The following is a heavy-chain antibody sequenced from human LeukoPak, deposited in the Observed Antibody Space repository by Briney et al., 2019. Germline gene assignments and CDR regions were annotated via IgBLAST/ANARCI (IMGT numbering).Heavy chain of an antibody. CDR1: GFTFSSYA. Sequence: SGGSLRLSCAASGFTFSSYAMHWVRQAPGKGLEWVAVISYDGSNKYYADSVKGRFTISRDNSKNTLYLQMNSLSAEDTAVYYCARDMVRGFVKYYFDYWGQGTLVTVSS. D-gene: IGHD3-10*01. V-gene: IGHV3-30-3*01. J-gene: IGHJ4*02. CDR3: ARDMVRGFVKYYFDY. CDR2: ISYDGSNK.